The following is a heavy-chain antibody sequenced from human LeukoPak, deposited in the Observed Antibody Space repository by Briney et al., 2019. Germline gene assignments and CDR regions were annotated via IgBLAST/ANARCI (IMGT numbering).Heavy chain of an antibody. CDR3: ARAEI. Sequence: GGSLRLSCAASGFTFSSYSMSWVRQAPGKGLEWVSSISASPFSTYYADSVKGRFTISRDNSKNTLYLQMNALRAEDTAVYYCARAEIWGQGTLVTVSS. J-gene: IGHJ4*02. CDR2: ISASPFST. CDR1: GFTFSSYS. V-gene: IGHV3-23*01.